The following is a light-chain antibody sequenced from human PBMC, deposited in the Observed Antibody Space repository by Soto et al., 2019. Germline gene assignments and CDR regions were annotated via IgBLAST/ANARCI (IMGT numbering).Light chain of an antibody. Sequence: EIVLTQSPGTLSLSPGERATLSCRASQSITNNYLAWYQQKPGQAPRLLINGASSRATGIPDRFSGSGSGTDFTLIISRLEPEDVAVYYCQQRSNWPPVITFGQGTRLEIK. V-gene: IGKV3D-20*02. CDR2: GAS. CDR1: QSITNNY. CDR3: QQRSNWPPVIT. J-gene: IGKJ5*01.